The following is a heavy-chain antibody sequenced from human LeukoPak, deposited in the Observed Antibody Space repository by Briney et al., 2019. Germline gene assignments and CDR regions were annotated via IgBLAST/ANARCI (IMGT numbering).Heavy chain of an antibody. V-gene: IGHV3-49*03. J-gene: IGHJ3*02. Sequence: GRSLRLSCTASGFTFGDYAMSWFRQAPGKGLEWVGFIRSKAYGGTTEYAASVKGRFTISRDDSKSIAYLQMNSLKTGDTAVYYCTRDEGSGWYVRAFDIWGQGTMVTVSS. CDR3: TRDEGSGWYVRAFDI. CDR2: IRSKAYGGTT. CDR1: GFTFGDYA. D-gene: IGHD6-19*01.